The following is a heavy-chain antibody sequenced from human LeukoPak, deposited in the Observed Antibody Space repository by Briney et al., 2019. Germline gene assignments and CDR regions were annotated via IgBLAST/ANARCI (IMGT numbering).Heavy chain of an antibody. CDR3: ARDVGYWFDP. Sequence: GRSLRLSCAASGFTFSSYAMHWVRQAPGKGLEWVAVISYDGSNKYYADSVKGRFTSSRDNSKNTLYLQMNSLRAEDTAVYYCARDVGYWFDPWGQGTLVTASS. J-gene: IGHJ5*02. V-gene: IGHV3-30-3*01. D-gene: IGHD1-26*01. CDR1: GFTFSSYA. CDR2: ISYDGSNK.